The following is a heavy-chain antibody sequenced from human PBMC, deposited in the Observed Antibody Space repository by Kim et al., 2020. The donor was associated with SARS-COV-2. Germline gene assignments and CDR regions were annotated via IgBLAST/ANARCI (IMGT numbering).Heavy chain of an antibody. J-gene: IGHJ4*02. Sequence: SVKVSCKASGGTFSSYAISWVRQAPGQGLEWMGRIIPILGIANYAQKFQGRVTITADKSTSTAYMELSSLRSEDTAVYYCARDYYDSSGYYRFLFDYWGQGTLVTVSS. CDR1: GGTFSSYA. V-gene: IGHV1-69*04. CDR2: IIPILGIA. CDR3: ARDYYDSSGYYRFLFDY. D-gene: IGHD3-22*01.